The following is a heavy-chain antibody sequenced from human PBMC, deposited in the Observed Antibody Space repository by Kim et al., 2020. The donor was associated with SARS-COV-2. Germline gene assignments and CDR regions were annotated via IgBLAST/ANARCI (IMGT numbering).Heavy chain of an antibody. Sequence: KGRFTISRDNSKNTLYLQMNSLRAEDTAVYYCARDPTHVAAAGKGPFYYWGQGTLVTVSS. D-gene: IGHD6-13*01. V-gene: IGHV3-30*01. CDR3: ARDPTHVAAAGKGPFYY. J-gene: IGHJ4*02.